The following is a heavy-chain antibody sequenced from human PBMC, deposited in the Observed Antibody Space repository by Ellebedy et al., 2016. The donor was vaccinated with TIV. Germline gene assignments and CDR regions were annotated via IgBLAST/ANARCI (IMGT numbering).Heavy chain of an antibody. CDR3: ARVELYYDSSGYYSEVGYYYYYMDV. CDR1: GFTFSSYS. CDR2: ISSSSSTI. V-gene: IGHV3-48*01. Sequence: GESLKISCAASGFTFSSYSMNWVRQAPGKGLEWVSYISSSSSTIYYADSVKGRFTISRDNAKNSLYLQMNSLRAEDTAVYYCARVELYYDSSGYYSEVGYYYYYMDVWGKGTTVTVSS. D-gene: IGHD3-22*01. J-gene: IGHJ6*03.